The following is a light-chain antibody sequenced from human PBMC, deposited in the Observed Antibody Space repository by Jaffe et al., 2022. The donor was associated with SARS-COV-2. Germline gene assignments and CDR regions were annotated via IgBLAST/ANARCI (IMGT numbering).Light chain of an antibody. V-gene: IGLV2-14*03. CDR1: SSDVGAYNY. CDR3: SSYTSSLTRV. CDR2: DVS. J-gene: IGLJ1*01. Sequence: QSALTQPASVSGSPGQSITISCTGTSSDVGAYNYVSWYQHHPGKAPKLMIYDVSKRPSGVSNRFSGSKSGNTASLTISGLQAEDEADYYCSSYTSSLTRVFGTGTRVTVL.